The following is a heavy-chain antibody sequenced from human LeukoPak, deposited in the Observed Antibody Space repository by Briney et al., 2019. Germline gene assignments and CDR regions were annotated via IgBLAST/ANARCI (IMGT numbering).Heavy chain of an antibody. J-gene: IGHJ4*02. CDR2: IYTSGST. D-gene: IGHD1-14*01. Sequence: SETLSLTCTVSGGSISSYYWSWIRQPPGKGLEWIGYIYTSGSTNYNPSLKSRVTISVDTSKNQFSLKLSSVTAADTAVYYCARHNRVEYFDYWGQGTLVTVSS. CDR3: ARHNRVEYFDY. V-gene: IGHV4-4*09. CDR1: GGSISSYY.